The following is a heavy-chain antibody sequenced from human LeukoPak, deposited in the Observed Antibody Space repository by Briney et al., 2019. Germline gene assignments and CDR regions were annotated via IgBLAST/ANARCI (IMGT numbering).Heavy chain of an antibody. CDR2: ISSSSSTI. J-gene: IGHJ6*03. Sequence: PGGSLRLSCAASGFTFSSYEMNWVRQAPGKGLEWVSYISSSSSTICYADSVKGRFTISRDNAKNSLYLQMNSLRAEDMAVYYCARGDYYGSGSYYYYYYYYMDVWGKGTTVTVSS. D-gene: IGHD3-10*01. CDR3: ARGDYYGSGSYYYYYYYYMDV. CDR1: GFTFSSYE. V-gene: IGHV3-48*01.